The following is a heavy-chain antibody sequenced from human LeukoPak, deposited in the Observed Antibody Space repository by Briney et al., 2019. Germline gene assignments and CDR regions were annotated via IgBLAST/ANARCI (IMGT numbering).Heavy chain of an antibody. V-gene: IGHV4-4*07. J-gene: IGHJ4*02. CDR2: IYTGGST. Sequence: SETLSLTCSVSGGSISSYYWSWIRQPAGKGLEWIGRIYTGGSTNYNPSLKSRVTMSLDTSKNQFSLKLTSVTAADTAVYYCARDLMYSSTWETFNWGQGTLVTVSS. CDR3: ARDLMYSSTWETFN. D-gene: IGHD6-13*01. CDR1: GGSISSYY.